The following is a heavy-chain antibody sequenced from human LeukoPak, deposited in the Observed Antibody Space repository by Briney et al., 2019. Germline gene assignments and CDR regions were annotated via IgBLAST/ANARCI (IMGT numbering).Heavy chain of an antibody. V-gene: IGHV3-23*01. D-gene: IGHD3-3*01. J-gene: IGHJ5*02. CDR1: GFTFSSYA. Sequence: PGASLRLSCAASGFTFSSYAMSWVRQAPGKGLEWVSAISGSGGSTYYADSVKGRSTISRDNSKNTLYLQMNSLRAEDTAVYYCAKDLRFFTNWFDPWGQGTLVTVSS. CDR2: ISGSGGST. CDR3: AKDLRFFTNWFDP.